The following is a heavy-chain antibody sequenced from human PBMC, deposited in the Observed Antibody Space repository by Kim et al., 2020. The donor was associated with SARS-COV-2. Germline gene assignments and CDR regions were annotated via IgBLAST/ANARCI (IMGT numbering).Heavy chain of an antibody. Sequence: GGSLRLSCAASGFTFSSYAMHWVRQAPGKGLEWVAVISYDGSNKYYADSVKGRFTISRDNSKNTLYLQMNSLRAEDTAVYYCARVFCSGGSCYEVGGMDVWGQGTTVTVSS. V-gene: IGHV3-30*04. CDR3: ARVFCSGGSCYEVGGMDV. J-gene: IGHJ6*02. D-gene: IGHD2-15*01. CDR1: GFTFSSYA. CDR2: ISYDGSNK.